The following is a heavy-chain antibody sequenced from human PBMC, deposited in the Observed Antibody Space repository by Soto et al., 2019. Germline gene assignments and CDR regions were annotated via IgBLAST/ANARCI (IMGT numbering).Heavy chain of an antibody. V-gene: IGHV4-31*03. D-gene: IGHD1-26*01. CDR1: GGSISSGGYY. CDR2: IYYSGST. J-gene: IGHJ5*02. Sequence: KPSETLSLTCTVSGGSISSGGYYWSWIRQHPGKGLEWIGYIYYSGSTYYNPSLKSRVTISVDTSKNQFSLKLSSVTAADTAVYYCARVGAKSRGNWFDPWGQGTLVTVSS. CDR3: ARVGAKSRGNWFDP.